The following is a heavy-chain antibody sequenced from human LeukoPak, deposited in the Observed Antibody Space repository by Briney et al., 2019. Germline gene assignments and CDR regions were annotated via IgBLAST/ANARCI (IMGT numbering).Heavy chain of an antibody. CDR3: AKDSMVRGVIIPI. V-gene: IGHV3-23*01. Sequence: PGGCLRLSCAASGFTFSSYAMSWVRQAPGKGLEWVSAISGSAVDTWYADSVKGRFAISRDNSKDTLYLQMNSLRAEDTAVYYCAKDSMVRGVIIPIWGQGTLVTVSS. CDR2: ISGSAVDT. CDR1: GFTFSSYA. D-gene: IGHD3-10*01. J-gene: IGHJ4*02.